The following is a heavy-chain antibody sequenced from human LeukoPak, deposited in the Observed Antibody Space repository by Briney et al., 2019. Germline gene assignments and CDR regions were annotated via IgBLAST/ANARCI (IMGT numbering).Heavy chain of an antibody. J-gene: IGHJ4*02. CDR3: ARDGSLPDY. CDR2: IISDGSST. V-gene: IGHV3-74*01. CDR1: GFTFSNYW. Sequence: GGSLRLSCAASGFTFSNYWMHWVRQTPGKGLVWVSRIISDGSSTSYADSVKGRFTISGDNAENTLYLQMNSLRAEDTAVYYCARDGSLPDYWGQGTLVTVSS.